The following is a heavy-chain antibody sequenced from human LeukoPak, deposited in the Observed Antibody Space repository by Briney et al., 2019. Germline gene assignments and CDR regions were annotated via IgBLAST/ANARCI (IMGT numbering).Heavy chain of an antibody. CDR2: IYHGGT. Sequence: SETLSLTCAVSGYSISSGYYWAWIRQPPGKGLEWIGSIYHGGTHYNPSLESRPTISVDTPKNQFSLQLSSVTAADTAVYYCARGDNYYDSSGYLDWGQGTLVTVSS. J-gene: IGHJ4*02. V-gene: IGHV4-38-2*01. CDR1: GYSISSGYY. D-gene: IGHD3-22*01. CDR3: ARGDNYYDSSGYLD.